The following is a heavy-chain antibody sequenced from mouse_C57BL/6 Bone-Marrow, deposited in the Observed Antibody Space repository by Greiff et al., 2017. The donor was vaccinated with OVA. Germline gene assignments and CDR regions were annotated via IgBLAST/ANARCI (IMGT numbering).Heavy chain of an antibody. CDR1: GYSITSGYY. J-gene: IGHJ3*01. V-gene: IGHV3-6*01. Sequence: EVQLKESGPGLVKPSQSLSLTCSVTGYSITSGYYWNWIRQFPGNKLEWMGYISYDGSNNYNPSLKNRISITRDTSKNQFFLKLNSVTTEDTATYYCARGDGYPAWFAYWGQGTLVTVSA. CDR3: ARGDGYPAWFAY. CDR2: ISYDGSN. D-gene: IGHD2-3*01.